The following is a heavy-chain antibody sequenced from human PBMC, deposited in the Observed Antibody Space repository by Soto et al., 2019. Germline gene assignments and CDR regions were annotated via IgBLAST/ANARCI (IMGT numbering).Heavy chain of an antibody. CDR3: ARTPLTEGLEYYFDY. J-gene: IGHJ4*02. Sequence: SETLSLTCAVYGGSFSGYYWSWIRQPPGKGLEWIGEINHSGSTNYNPSLKSRVTISVDTSKNQFSLKLSSVTAADTAVYYCARTPLTEGLEYYFDYWGQGTLVTVSS. D-gene: IGHD2-21*02. CDR2: INHSGST. CDR1: GGSFSGYY. V-gene: IGHV4-34*01.